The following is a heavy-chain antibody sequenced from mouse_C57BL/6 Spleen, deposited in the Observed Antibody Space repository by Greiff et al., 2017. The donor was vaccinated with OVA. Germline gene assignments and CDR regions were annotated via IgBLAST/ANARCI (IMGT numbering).Heavy chain of an antibody. D-gene: IGHD1-1*01. V-gene: IGHV1-82*01. J-gene: IGHJ1*03. CDR2: IYPGDGDT. Sequence: VKLQEPGPELVKPGASVKISCKASGYAFSSSWMNWVKQRPGKGLEWIGRIYPGDGDTNYNGKFKGKATLTADKSSSTAYMQLSSLTSEDSAVYFCARYYYGSSYDWYFDVWGTGTTVTVSS. CDR1: GYAFSSSW. CDR3: ARYYYGSSYDWYFDV.